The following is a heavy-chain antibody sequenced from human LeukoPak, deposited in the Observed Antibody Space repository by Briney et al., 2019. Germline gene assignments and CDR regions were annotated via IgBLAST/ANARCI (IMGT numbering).Heavy chain of an antibody. Sequence: GGSLRLSCSASGFTFSNYAMHWVRQAPGKGLEYVSAISSNGGSTYYADSVKGRFTISRDNSKNTLYLQVSSLRSEDTAVYYCATFSLIAVASSSLDYWGQGTLVTVSS. CDR2: ISSNGGST. CDR3: ATFSLIAVASSSLDY. CDR1: GFTFSNYA. J-gene: IGHJ4*02. V-gene: IGHV3-64D*06. D-gene: IGHD6-19*01.